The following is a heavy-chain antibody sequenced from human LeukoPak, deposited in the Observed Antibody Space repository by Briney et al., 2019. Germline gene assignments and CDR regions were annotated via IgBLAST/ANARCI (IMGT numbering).Heavy chain of an antibody. J-gene: IGHJ4*02. D-gene: IGHD7-27*01. CDR2: SGNS. Sequence: SETLSLTCAVSGASVSSGGYAWSWIRLPPGKGLEWIGYSGNSNYNPSLKSRVTISLDTSKNQFSLKLTSVTAADTAIYYCARDHWGSLDYWGQGALVTVSS. CDR3: ARDHWGSLDY. CDR1: GASVSSGGYA. V-gene: IGHV4-61*08.